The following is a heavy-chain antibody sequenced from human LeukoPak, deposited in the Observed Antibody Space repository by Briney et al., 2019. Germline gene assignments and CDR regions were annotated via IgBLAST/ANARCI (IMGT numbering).Heavy chain of an antibody. CDR2: IIPMFSTA. Sequence: ASVKVSCKASGGTFSSYAISWVRRAPGQGLEWMGVIIPMFSTANYAQKFQGRVTITADESTSTAYMELSSLRSEDMAVYYCARGWDYDSGGRPTAYVYWGQGTLVSVSS. D-gene: IGHD3-22*01. V-gene: IGHV1-69*13. CDR1: GGTFSSYA. J-gene: IGHJ4*02. CDR3: ARGWDYDSGGRPTAYVY.